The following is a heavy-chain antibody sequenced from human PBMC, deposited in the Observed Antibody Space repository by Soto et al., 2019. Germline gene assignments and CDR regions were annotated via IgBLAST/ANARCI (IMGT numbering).Heavy chain of an antibody. D-gene: IGHD2-15*01. CDR1: GYSVTSSDYY. CDR2: MFYSGLT. CDR3: APLSVSLSGPYGIHV. J-gene: IGHJ6*02. V-gene: IGHV4-39*01. Sequence: SETLSLTGSVSGYSVTSSDYYWAWIRQPPGKGLEWIGSMFYSGLTYYNPSLKSRVTLSVDTSKNQFSVGRNSVTAADTAVYYCAPLSVSLSGPYGIHVWGQGTTVTVSS.